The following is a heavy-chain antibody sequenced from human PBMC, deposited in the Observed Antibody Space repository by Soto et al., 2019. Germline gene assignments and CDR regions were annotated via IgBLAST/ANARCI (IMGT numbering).Heavy chain of an antibody. Sequence: SETLSLTCTVSGDSISSYFWTWIRQSPGKGLQWIGYIHYSGDTNYSPSLKSRVSLSVDTSKNQFSLRLTSVTAADTAVYFCARMNQLAPKRNAFDIWGQGTMVTVS. D-gene: IGHD1-1*01. CDR2: IHYSGDT. V-gene: IGHV4-59*01. J-gene: IGHJ3*02. CDR3: ARMNQLAPKRNAFDI. CDR1: GDSISSYF.